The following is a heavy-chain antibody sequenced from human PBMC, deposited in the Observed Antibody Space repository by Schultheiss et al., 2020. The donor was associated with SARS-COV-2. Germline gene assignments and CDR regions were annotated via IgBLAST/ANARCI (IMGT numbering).Heavy chain of an antibody. V-gene: IGHV3-23*01. Sequence: GGSLRLSCAASGFTFSSYGMHWVRQAPGKGLEWVSAISGSGGSTYYADSVKGRFTISRDNSKNTLYLQMNSLRAEDTAVYYCARGFGSTTAHFDDWGQGTLVTVSS. CDR3: ARGFGSTTAHFDD. J-gene: IGHJ4*02. D-gene: IGHD4-17*01. CDR1: GFTFSSYG. CDR2: ISGSGGST.